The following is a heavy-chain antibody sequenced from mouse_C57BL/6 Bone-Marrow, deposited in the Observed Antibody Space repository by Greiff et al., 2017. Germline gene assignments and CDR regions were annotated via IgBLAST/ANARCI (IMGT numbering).Heavy chain of an antibody. Sequence: VQLQQSGAELAKPGASVKLSCKASGYTFTSYWMHWVKQRPGQGLEWIGYINPSSGYTKYNQKFKDKATLTADKSSNTAYMQLSSLTYEDSAVYYCARKEGLLPRRTALGDYAMDYWGQGTSVTVSS. CDR1: GYTFTSYW. D-gene: IGHD1-1*01. CDR2: INPSSGYT. J-gene: IGHJ4*01. CDR3: ARKEGLLPRRTALGDYAMDY. V-gene: IGHV1-7*01.